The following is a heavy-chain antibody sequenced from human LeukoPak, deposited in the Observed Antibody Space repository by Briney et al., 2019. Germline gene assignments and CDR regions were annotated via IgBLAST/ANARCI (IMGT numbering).Heavy chain of an antibody. CDR3: ASHPPRYCSGGSCYPLFDY. CDR1: GFTFSSYA. CDR2: ISGSGGST. V-gene: IGHV3-23*01. D-gene: IGHD2-15*01. Sequence: GGSPRLSCAASGFTFSSYAMSWVRQAPGKGLEWVSAISGSGGSTYYADSVKGRFTISRDNSKNTLYLQMNSLRAEDTAVYYCASHPPRYCSGGSCYPLFDYWGQGTLVTVSS. J-gene: IGHJ4*02.